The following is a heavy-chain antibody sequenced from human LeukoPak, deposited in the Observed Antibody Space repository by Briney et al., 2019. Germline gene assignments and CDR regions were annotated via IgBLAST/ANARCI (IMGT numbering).Heavy chain of an antibody. CDR3: ARRNYYDRPPGSDAFDI. CDR1: GYTFTGYY. J-gene: IGHJ3*02. Sequence: ASVKVSCKASGYTFTGYYMHWMRQAPGQGLEWMGWINPNSGGTNHAQKFQGRVTMTRDTSISTAYMGLSRLRSDDTAVYYCARRNYYDRPPGSDAFDIWGQGTMVTVSS. D-gene: IGHD3-22*01. CDR2: INPNSGGT. V-gene: IGHV1-2*02.